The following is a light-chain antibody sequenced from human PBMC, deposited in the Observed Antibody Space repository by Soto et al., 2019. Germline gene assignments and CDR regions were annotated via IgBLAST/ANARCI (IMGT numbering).Light chain of an antibody. CDR1: QSILSGSNNKNS. CDR2: WAS. V-gene: IGKV4-1*01. J-gene: IGKJ5*01. CDR3: QQYYSSVVT. Sequence: DIVMTQSPDSLAVSLGERATINCKSSQSILSGSNNKNSLAWFQQQPGQPPKLLIYWASTRESGVPDRFSGSGSGTDFTLTISSLQAEDVAVYYCQQYYSSVVTFGQGTRLEIK.